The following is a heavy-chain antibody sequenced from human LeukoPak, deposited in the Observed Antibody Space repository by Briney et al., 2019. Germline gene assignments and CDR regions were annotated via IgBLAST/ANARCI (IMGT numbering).Heavy chain of an antibody. V-gene: IGHV4-59*08. CDR1: GGSISSYY. D-gene: IGHD2-2*01. CDR3: ASSPRLTTSWFLFDS. CDR2: VYYSGST. J-gene: IGHJ5*01. Sequence: SETLSLTCTVSGGSISSYYWSWIRQPPGKGLEWIGYVYYSGSTNYNPSLKTRLHLSVDTPKNRFSLKLSSVTAADTAVYYCASSPRLTTSWFLFDSWGHGTLVTVSS.